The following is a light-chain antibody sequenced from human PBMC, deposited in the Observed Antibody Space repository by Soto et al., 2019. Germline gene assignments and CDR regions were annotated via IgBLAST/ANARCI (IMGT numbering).Light chain of an antibody. CDR3: SSYTTTDIYV. CDR1: SSDIGAYNY. J-gene: IGLJ1*01. Sequence: QSALTQPASVSGSPGQSITISCIGGSSDIGAYNYVTWYQQHPGKAPKLMIYDVNNRPSGVSNRFSGSKSGNTASLTISGLQAVDEADYYCSSYTTTDIYVFGTGTKLTVL. CDR2: DVN. V-gene: IGLV2-14*01.